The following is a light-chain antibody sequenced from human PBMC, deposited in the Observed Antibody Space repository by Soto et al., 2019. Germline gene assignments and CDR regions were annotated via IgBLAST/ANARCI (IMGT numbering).Light chain of an antibody. J-gene: IGKJ4*01. CDR2: GAS. CDR1: QSVSSNS. Sequence: EIVLTQSPGTLSVSPGERATLSCRASQSVSSNSLAWYQQKPGQAPRLPIYGASSRATGVPDRFGASGSGTDFTLTISRLEPEDFAVYFCHQYGSSPQAFGGGTKVEIK. CDR3: HQYGSSPQA. V-gene: IGKV3-20*01.